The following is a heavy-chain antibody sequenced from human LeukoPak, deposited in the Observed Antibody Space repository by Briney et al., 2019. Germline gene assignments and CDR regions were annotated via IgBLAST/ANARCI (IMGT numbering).Heavy chain of an antibody. D-gene: IGHD3-9*01. J-gene: IGHJ4*02. CDR1: GYTFTGYY. V-gene: IGHV1-2*02. Sequence: ASVKVSCKASGYTFTGYYMHWVRQAPGQGLEWMGWINPNSGGTNYAQKFQGRVTMTRDTSISTAYMELSRLRSGDTAVYYCARGIRYFDWLSYYFDYWGQGTLVTVSS. CDR2: INPNSGGT. CDR3: ARGIRYFDWLSYYFDY.